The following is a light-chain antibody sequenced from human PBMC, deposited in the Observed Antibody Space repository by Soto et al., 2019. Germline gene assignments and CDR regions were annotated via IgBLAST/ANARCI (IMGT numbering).Light chain of an antibody. CDR3: SSHTTSNTRV. V-gene: IGLV2-14*03. J-gene: IGLJ1*01. Sequence: QSVLTQPASVSGSPGQSIAISCTGTSSEVGAYDFVSWYQQHPDKAPKLLIYEVSNRPSGVSDRFSGSKSANTATLTISGLQAEDEADYYCSSHTTSNTRVFGTGTKVTVL. CDR2: EVS. CDR1: SSEVGAYDF.